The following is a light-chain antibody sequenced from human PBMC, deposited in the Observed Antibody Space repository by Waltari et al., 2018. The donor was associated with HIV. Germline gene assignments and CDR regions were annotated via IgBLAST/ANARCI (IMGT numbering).Light chain of an antibody. CDR2: YSS. J-gene: IGKJ1*01. Sequence: EIVLTQSPDFQSVTPKESVTIPCRTSQSIGDNLHWSQQKPGQSPQLLLKYSSHSFSGVPSRFSGSGSGTVFTLTINGLEAEDAATYYCHQSKSLPGTFVQATKVEIK. CDR3: HQSKSLPGT. CDR1: QSIGDN. V-gene: IGKV6-21*01.